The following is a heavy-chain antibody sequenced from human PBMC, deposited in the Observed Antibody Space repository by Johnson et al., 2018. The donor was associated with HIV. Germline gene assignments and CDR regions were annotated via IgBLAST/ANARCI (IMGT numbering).Heavy chain of an antibody. J-gene: IGHJ3*02. V-gene: IGHV3-9*01. CDR2: ISWNSGSI. CDR1: GFTFDDYA. CDR3: AKDLNPLTTLYAFDI. Sequence: VQLVESGGGVVQPGRSLRLSCAASGFTFDDYAMHWVRQAPGKGLEWVSGISWNSGSIGYADSVKGRFTISRDNAKNSLYLQMNSLRAEYTAFYYCAKDLNPLTTLYAFDIWGQGTMVTVSS. D-gene: IGHD3-22*01.